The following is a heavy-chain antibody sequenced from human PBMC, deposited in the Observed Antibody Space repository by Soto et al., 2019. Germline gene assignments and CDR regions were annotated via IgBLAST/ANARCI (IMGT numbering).Heavy chain of an antibody. CDR1: GFTFSSYA. CDR3: ARAGGVAYCGGDCYSRLLGFDY. V-gene: IGHV3-30*04. J-gene: IGHJ4*02. Sequence: GGSLRLSCAASGFTFSSYAMHWVRQAPGKWLEWVSVISYDGSNKYYADSVKGRFTISRDNSKNTLYLQMNSLRAEDTAVYYCARAGGVAYCGGDCYSRLLGFDYWGQGTLVTVSS. CDR2: ISYDGSNK. D-gene: IGHD2-21*02.